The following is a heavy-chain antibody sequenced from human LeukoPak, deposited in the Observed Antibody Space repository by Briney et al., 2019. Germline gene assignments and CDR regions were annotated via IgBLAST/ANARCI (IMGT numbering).Heavy chain of an antibody. CDR1: GGSLSSSSYY. Sequence: SETLSLTCTVSGGSLSSSSYYWGWIRQPPGKGLEWIGSIYYSGSTYYNPSLKSRVTISVDTSKNQFSLKLSSVTAADTAVYYCARGWELLNDAFDIWGQGTMVTVYS. CDR2: IYYSGST. D-gene: IGHD1-26*01. CDR3: ARGWELLNDAFDI. J-gene: IGHJ3*02. V-gene: IGHV4-39*01.